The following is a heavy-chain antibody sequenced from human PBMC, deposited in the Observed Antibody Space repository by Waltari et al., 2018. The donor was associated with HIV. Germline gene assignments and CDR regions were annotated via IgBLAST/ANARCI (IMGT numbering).Heavy chain of an antibody. D-gene: IGHD6-13*01. CDR2: ISCSGYST. V-gene: IGHV3-23*01. CDR3: AKEHQYSHTWYSFYGMDV. J-gene: IGHJ6*02. Sequence: EGQLLESGGGLVQPGGSLRLSCAASGFTFSHYAMNWVRQAPGKWLEWVSAISCSGYSTDYAGAEKVRFTISRDNSQNKVFLQMNSLRADDTAVYFCAKEHQYSHTWYSFYGMDVWGQGTTVTVSS. CDR1: GFTFSHYA.